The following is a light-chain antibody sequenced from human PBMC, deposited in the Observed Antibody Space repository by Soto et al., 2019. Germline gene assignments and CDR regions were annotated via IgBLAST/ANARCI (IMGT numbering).Light chain of an antibody. CDR1: QSVSSSY. CDR2: GAS. CDR3: QQYHTWPIT. V-gene: IGKV3-20*01. J-gene: IGKJ4*01. Sequence: EIVLTQSPGTLSLSPGEIATLSFRASQSVSSSYLAWYQQKPGQAPRLLIYGASSRATGIPDRFSGSGSGTDFTLTISSLQSEDCAIYYCQQYHTWPITFGGGTKVDIK.